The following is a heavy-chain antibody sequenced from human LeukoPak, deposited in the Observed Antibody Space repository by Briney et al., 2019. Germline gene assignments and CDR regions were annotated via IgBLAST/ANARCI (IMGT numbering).Heavy chain of an antibody. CDR2: ISGSGTNT. CDR3: AKDRRRAAREVWFDP. D-gene: IGHD6-6*01. J-gene: IGHJ5*02. CDR1: GFTFSSYA. V-gene: IGHV3-23*01. Sequence: QSGGSLRLSCAASGFTFSSYAMNWVRQAPGKGLEWVSGISGSGTNTDYIDSVKGRFTVSRDNSKNTLYLQMNSLRAEDTAVYYCAKDRRRAAREVWFDPWGQGTLVTVSS.